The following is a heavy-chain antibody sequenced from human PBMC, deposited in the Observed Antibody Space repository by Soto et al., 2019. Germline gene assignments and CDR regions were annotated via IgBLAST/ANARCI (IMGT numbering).Heavy chain of an antibody. V-gene: IGHV4-34*01. CDR1: GGSFSGYY. Sequence: QVQLQQWGAGLLKPSETLSLTCAVYGGSFSGYYWSWIRQTPGKGLEWIGEINHSGSTNYNPSLKSRVTISVDTSKNQFSLKLSSVTAADTAVYSCASSPAVAKGGRDWGQGTLVTVSS. CDR3: ASSPAVAKGGRD. D-gene: IGHD2-15*01. CDR2: INHSGST. J-gene: IGHJ4*02.